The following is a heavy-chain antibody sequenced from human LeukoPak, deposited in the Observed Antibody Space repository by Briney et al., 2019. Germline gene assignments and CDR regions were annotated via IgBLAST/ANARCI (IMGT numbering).Heavy chain of an antibody. CDR3: ARDYFGSGFDP. CDR2: IYGVNST. CDR1: GFTVSNNY. J-gene: IGHJ5*02. Sequence: PGGSLRLSCAASGFTVSNNYMSWVRQAPGKGLEWVSVIYGVNSTYYTDSVKGRFTISRDNSKNTVYLQMNSLRAEDTAVYYCARDYFGSGFDPWGQGTLVTVSS. V-gene: IGHV3-66*01. D-gene: IGHD3-10*01.